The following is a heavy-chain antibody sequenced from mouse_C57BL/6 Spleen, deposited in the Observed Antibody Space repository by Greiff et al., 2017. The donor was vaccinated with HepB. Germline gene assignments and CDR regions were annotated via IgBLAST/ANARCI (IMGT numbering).Heavy chain of an antibody. V-gene: IGHV5-4*03. CDR2: ISDGGSYT. J-gene: IGHJ3*01. CDR1: GFTFSSYA. CDR3: ARGDYYGSEDWDGLAY. Sequence: EVKLVESGGGLVKPGGSLKLSCAASGFTFSSYAMSWVRQTPEKRLEWVATISDGGSYTYYPDNVKGRFTISRDNAKNNLYLQMSHLKSEDTAMYYCARGDYYGSEDWDGLAYWGQGTLVTVSA. D-gene: IGHD1-1*01.